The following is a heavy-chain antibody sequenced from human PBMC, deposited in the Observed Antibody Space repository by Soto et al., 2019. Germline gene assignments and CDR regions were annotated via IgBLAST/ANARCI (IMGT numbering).Heavy chain of an antibody. V-gene: IGHV1-18*01. CDR1: GYTFSSYG. Sequence: ASVKVSCKASGYTFSSYGINWVRQAPGQGLEWLGWVSPYDGYTNYAQILQGRVSMTTDTSTKTAYMEVRSLRSDDTAVYYCAKEFGQNYYYYGMDVWGQGTTVTVSS. J-gene: IGHJ6*02. CDR2: VSPYDGYT. CDR3: AKEFGQNYYYYGMDV. D-gene: IGHD3-16*01.